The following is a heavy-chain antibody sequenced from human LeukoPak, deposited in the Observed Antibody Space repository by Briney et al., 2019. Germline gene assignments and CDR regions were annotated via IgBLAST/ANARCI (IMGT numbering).Heavy chain of an antibody. V-gene: IGHV4-39*01. D-gene: IGHD3-3*01. CDR1: GGSISSSSYY. J-gene: IGHJ4*02. CDR3: ARLSAGVRYYDFWSMDY. Sequence: SETLSLTCTVSGGSISSSSYYWGWIRQPPGKGLEWIGSIYYSGSTYYNPSLKSRVTISVDTSKNQFSLKLSSVTAADTAVYYCARLSAGVRYYDFWSMDYWGQGTLVTVSS. CDR2: IYYSGST.